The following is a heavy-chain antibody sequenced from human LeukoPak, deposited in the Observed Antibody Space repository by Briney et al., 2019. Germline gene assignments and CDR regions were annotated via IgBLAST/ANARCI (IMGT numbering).Heavy chain of an antibody. CDR3: ARAYYDSSGYYYGSHAEYFQH. J-gene: IGHJ1*01. V-gene: IGHV3-33*01. Sequence: GGSLRLSCAASGFTFSNYGMHWVRQAPGKGLEWVAVIWYDASNKYYADSVKGRVTISRDNSKNTLYLQMNSLRAEDTAVYYCARAYYDSSGYYYGSHAEYFQHWGQGTLVTVSS. CDR1: GFTFSNYG. CDR2: IWYDASNK. D-gene: IGHD3-22*01.